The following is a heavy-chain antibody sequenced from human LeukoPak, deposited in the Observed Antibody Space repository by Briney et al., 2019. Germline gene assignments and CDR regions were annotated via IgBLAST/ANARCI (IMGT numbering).Heavy chain of an antibody. J-gene: IGHJ5*02. Sequence: ASVKVSCKESGYTFTSYYMHWVRQAPGQGLEWMGIINPSGGSTNYAQKLQGRVTMTTDTSTSTAYMELRSLRSDDTAVYYCARGSIAAAGTRWFDPWGQGTRVTVSS. CDR1: GYTFTSYY. CDR2: INPSGGST. CDR3: ARGSIAAAGTRWFDP. V-gene: IGHV1-46*01. D-gene: IGHD6-13*01.